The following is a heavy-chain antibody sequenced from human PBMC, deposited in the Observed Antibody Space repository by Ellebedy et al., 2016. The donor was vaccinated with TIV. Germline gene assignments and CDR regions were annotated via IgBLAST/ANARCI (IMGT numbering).Heavy chain of an antibody. CDR3: ARVAIDYYDRVHFDY. CDR1: GGSISSYY. CDR2: IYYSGST. Sequence: MPSETLSLTCTVSGGSISSYYWSWIRQPPGKGLEWIGYIYYSGSTNYNPSLKSRVTISVDTSKNQFSLKLSPVTAADTAVYYCARVAIDYYDRVHFDYWGQGTLVTVSS. V-gene: IGHV4-59*01. D-gene: IGHD3-22*01. J-gene: IGHJ4*02.